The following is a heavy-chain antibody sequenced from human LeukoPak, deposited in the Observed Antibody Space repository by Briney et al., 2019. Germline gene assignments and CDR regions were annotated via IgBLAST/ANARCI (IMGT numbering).Heavy chain of an antibody. CDR3: ARALYDSSGYSTTLIDY. J-gene: IGHJ4*02. D-gene: IGHD3-22*01. CDR2: INGDGSST. CDR1: GFTFSNYW. Sequence: PGGSLRLSCAASGFTFSNYWMHWVRQAPGKGLVWVSRINGDGSSTMYADSVKGRFTISRDNAKNSPYLQMNSLRAEDTAVYYCARALYDSSGYSTTLIDYWGQGTLVTVSS. V-gene: IGHV3-74*03.